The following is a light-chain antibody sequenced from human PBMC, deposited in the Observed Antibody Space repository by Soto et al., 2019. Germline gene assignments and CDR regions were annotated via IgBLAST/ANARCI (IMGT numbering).Light chain of an antibody. Sequence: DIQLTQSPSFLSASVGDRVTISCRASQRIGTYLAWYQQKPGKAPRLLISGASSVQSGVPPRFSGSGSATDFILTISSLRLEDIATYYCQQTASAPPWTFGQGTKVDIK. CDR1: QRIGTY. J-gene: IGKJ1*01. V-gene: IGKV1-39*01. CDR3: QQTASAPPWT. CDR2: GAS.